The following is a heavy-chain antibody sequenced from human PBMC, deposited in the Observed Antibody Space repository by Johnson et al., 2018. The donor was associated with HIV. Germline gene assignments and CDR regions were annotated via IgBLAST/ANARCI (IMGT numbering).Heavy chain of an antibody. CDR2: ISYDGSKK. CDR3: VRDDYSFHI. V-gene: IGHV3-30-3*01. CDR1: GFTFSSYA. D-gene: IGHD4/OR15-4a*01. Sequence: QVQLMESGGGVVQPGRSLRLSCTASGFTFSSYAMHWVRQAPGKGLEWVAVISYDGSKKYYADSVKGRFTISRDNAKNTLYLQMSGLRDDDTAVYYCVRDDYSFHIWGRGTLVTVSS. J-gene: IGHJ3*02.